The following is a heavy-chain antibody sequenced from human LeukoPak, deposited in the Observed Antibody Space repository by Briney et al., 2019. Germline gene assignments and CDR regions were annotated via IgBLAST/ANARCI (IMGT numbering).Heavy chain of an antibody. CDR3: ARLPTVTFFDY. J-gene: IGHJ4*02. CDR2: IYYSGSI. V-gene: IGHV4-39*01. CDR1: GGSIRTSSYY. D-gene: IGHD4-17*01. Sequence: TSETLSLTCTVSGGSIRTSSYYWGWIRQPPGKGLEWIGSIYYSGSIYSNGSLKSRVTISVETSKNQFSLKLSSVTAADTAVYYCARLPTVTFFDYWGQGTLVTVSS.